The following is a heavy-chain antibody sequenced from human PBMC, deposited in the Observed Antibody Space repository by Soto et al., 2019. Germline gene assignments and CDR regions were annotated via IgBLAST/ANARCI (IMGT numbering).Heavy chain of an antibody. V-gene: IGHV3-15*01. D-gene: IGHD6-13*01. CDR2: IKSRNDGGAT. CDR1: GLSFINAW. J-gene: IGHJ6*02. CDR3: TKEGISGERWYYKGMDV. Sequence: EVQLVESGGGLVKPGGSLRLSCAASGLSFINAWMTWFRQAPGKGLEWMGRIKSRNDGGATDYVAPVKGRFTISRDDSQNTLYLQMNSLNTDDTGVYYCTKEGISGERWYYKGMDVWGQGTTVTV.